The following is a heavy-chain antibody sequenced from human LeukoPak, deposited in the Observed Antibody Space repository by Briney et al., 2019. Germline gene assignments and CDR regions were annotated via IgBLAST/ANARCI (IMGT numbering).Heavy chain of an antibody. CDR1: GFSVSSNY. CDR3: ARDRDYGAGGFDY. V-gene: IGHV3-66*01. Sequence: QVGGSLRLSCAASGFSVSSNYISWVRQAPGKGLEWVSVIYSGNYTYYADSVKGRFTISRDNSKNTVYLQINSLRAEDTAVYYCARDRDYGAGGFDYWGQGTLVTVSS. D-gene: IGHD3-16*01. J-gene: IGHJ4*02. CDR2: IYSGNYT.